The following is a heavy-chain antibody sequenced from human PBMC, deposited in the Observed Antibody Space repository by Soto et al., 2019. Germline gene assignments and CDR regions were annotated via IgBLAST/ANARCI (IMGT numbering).Heavy chain of an antibody. J-gene: IGHJ4*02. D-gene: IGHD1-26*01. CDR2: IIPMFGTP. CDR1: GGAFNNYI. Sequence: QVQLVQSGAEVKKPGSSVKVSCKASGGAFNNYIFDWVRQAPGQGLEWMGGIIPMFGTPKYAQTFQDRITLSGDVSRGTAYMELTSLRFDDTAIYYCARGRDQPPVGLYFASWGEGTRVTVAS. CDR3: ARGRDQPPVGLYFAS. V-gene: IGHV1-69*01.